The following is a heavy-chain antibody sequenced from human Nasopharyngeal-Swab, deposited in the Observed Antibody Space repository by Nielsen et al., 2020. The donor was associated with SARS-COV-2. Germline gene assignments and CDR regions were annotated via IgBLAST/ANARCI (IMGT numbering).Heavy chain of an antibody. CDR1: GYTFTSYA. CDR2: INAGNGNT. V-gene: IGHV1-3*01. CDR3: ARDLSHVPVYDSSGYYEDY. Sequence: ASVKVSCKASGYTFTSYAMHWVRQAPGQRLEWMGWINAGNGNTKYSQKFQGRVTMTRDTSTSTVYMELSSLRSEDTAVYYCARDLSHVPVYDSSGYYEDYWGQGTLVTVSS. D-gene: IGHD3-22*01. J-gene: IGHJ4*02.